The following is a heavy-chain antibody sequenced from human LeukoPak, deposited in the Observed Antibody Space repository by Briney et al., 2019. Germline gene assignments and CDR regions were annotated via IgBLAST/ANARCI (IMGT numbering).Heavy chain of an antibody. Sequence: ASVKVSCKVSGYTLTELSMHWVRQAPGKGLEWMGGFDPEDGETIYAQKFQDRVTMTEDTSTDTAYMELSSLRSEDTAVYYCATEIQTGTDPPPFDYWGQGTLVTVSS. CDR1: GYTLTELS. V-gene: IGHV1-24*01. CDR3: ATEIQTGTDPPPFDY. CDR2: FDPEDGET. J-gene: IGHJ4*02. D-gene: IGHD1-1*01.